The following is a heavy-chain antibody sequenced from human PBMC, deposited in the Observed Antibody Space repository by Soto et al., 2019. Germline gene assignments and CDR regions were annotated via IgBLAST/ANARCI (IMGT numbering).Heavy chain of an antibody. Sequence: EVQLLESGGGLVQPGGSLRLSCAASGFTFSSYAMSWVRQAPGKGLEWVSAISGSGASTYYADSVKGRFTISRHNSKNTLYLQMNSLRAEDTAVYYCAKAKPYGSGYTPVDYWGQGTLVTVSS. J-gene: IGHJ4*02. CDR2: ISGSGAST. CDR3: AKAKPYGSGYTPVDY. CDR1: GFTFSSYA. D-gene: IGHD3-10*01. V-gene: IGHV3-23*01.